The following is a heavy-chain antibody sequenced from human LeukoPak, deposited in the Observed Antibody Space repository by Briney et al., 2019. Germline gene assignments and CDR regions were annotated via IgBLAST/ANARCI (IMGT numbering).Heavy chain of an antibody. J-gene: IGHJ4*02. D-gene: IGHD6-13*01. Sequence: PSETLCLTCTVSAGSINNYYWSWIRQPPGKGLEWIGYISYSGSTNYNPSLKSRVTISVDTSKNQFSLKLSSVTAADTAVYYCARLGPAAGTSFDYWGQGTLVTVSS. CDR3: ARLGPAAGTSFDY. V-gene: IGHV4-59*08. CDR1: AGSINNYY. CDR2: ISYSGST.